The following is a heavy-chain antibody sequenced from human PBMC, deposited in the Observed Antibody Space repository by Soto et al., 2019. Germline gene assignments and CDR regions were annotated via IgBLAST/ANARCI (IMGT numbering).Heavy chain of an antibody. J-gene: IGHJ4*02. CDR3: ARHHVRGRTIAGAAEF. D-gene: IGHD1-26*01. Sequence: SETPSLTCAVYGGSLSGYYWSWIRQPPGKALEWLGEINHSGNTNYNPSLKSRVTISVDTSKNQLFLNLSSVTAADTAMYYCARHHVRGRTIAGAAEFWGQGTLVTVSS. V-gene: IGHV4-34*01. CDR1: GGSLSGYY. CDR2: INHSGNT.